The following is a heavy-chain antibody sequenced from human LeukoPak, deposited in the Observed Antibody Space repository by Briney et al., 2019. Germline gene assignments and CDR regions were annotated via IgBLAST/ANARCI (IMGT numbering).Heavy chain of an antibody. CDR3: ARLLPHICSGYYRSAFDI. CDR2: IYYSGSP. CDR1: GGSISSHY. D-gene: IGHD3-3*02. Sequence: PSETLSLTCTVSGGSISSHYWSWIRQPPGKGLELIGYIYYSGSPNYNPSLKSRVTISVDTSKNQFSLKLSSVTAADTAVYYCARLLPHICSGYYRSAFDIWGQGTMVTVSS. J-gene: IGHJ3*02. V-gene: IGHV4-59*11.